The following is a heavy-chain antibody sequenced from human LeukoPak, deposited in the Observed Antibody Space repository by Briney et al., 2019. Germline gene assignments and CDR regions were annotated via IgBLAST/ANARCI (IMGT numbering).Heavy chain of an antibody. J-gene: IGHJ4*02. Sequence: HPGGSLRLSCAASGFTFSSYAMSWVRQAPGKGLEWVSTITSSGGGTYYADSVKGRFTISRDNSKNTLSVQMNSLRAEDTAVYYCAKDSASGLGGVYYTADYWGQGVLVTISS. V-gene: IGHV3-23*01. CDR3: AKDSASGLGGVYYTADY. CDR1: GFTFSSYA. CDR2: ITSSGGGT. D-gene: IGHD2-8*01.